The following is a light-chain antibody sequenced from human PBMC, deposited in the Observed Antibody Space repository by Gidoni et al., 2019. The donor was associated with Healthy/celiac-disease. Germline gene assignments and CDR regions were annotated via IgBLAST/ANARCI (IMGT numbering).Light chain of an antibody. J-gene: IGLJ2*01. CDR2: EVS. Sequence: QSALTQPASVSGSPGQSITISCTVTSSDVGGYNYVYWYQQHPGKAPKLMIYEVSNRPSGVSSRFSGSKSGNTASLTIPGLQAEDEADYYCSSYTSSSSLVFGGGTKLTVL. CDR3: SSYTSSSSLV. V-gene: IGLV2-14*01. CDR1: SSDVGGYNY.